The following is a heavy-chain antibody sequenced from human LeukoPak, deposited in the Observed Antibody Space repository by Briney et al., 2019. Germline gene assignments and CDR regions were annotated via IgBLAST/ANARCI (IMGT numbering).Heavy chain of an antibody. Sequence: SETLSLTCAVYGGSFSGYYWSWIRQPPGKGLEWIGEISHSGSTNYNPSLKSRVTISVDTSKNQFSLKLSSVTAADTAVYYCARGNDYGDYVVGPWFDPWGQGTLVTVSS. D-gene: IGHD4-17*01. CDR3: ARGNDYGDYVVGPWFDP. V-gene: IGHV4-34*01. CDR2: ISHSGST. J-gene: IGHJ5*02. CDR1: GGSFSGYY.